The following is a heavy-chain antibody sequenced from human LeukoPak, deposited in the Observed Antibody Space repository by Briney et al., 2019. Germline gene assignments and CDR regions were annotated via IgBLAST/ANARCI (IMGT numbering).Heavy chain of an antibody. CDR1: GGSISSSSYY. CDR3: ARVSPLNYYDSSGYYHTYYYYGMDV. CDR2: IYYSGST. V-gene: IGHV4-39*07. D-gene: IGHD3-22*01. J-gene: IGHJ6*02. Sequence: PSETLSLTCTVSGGSISSSSYYWGWIRQPPGKGLEWIGSIYYSGSTYYNPSLKSRVTISVDTSKNQFSLKLSSVTAADTAVYYCARVSPLNYYDSSGYYHTYYYYGMDVWGQGTTVTVSS.